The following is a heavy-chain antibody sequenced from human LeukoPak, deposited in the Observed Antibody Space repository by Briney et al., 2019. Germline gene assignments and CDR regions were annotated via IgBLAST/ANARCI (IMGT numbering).Heavy chain of an antibody. CDR1: GFTFSRQS. J-gene: IGHJ5*02. D-gene: IGHD1-26*01. CDR2: ISSSSNYI. Sequence: GGSLRLSCAASGFTFSRQSMNWVRQAPGKGLEWVSSISSSSNYIYYADSVKGRFTISRDNAKNSVYLQMNSLRAEDTAVYYCARTLGGSYSSSRFDPWGQGTLVTVSS. CDR3: ARTLGGSYSSSRFDP. V-gene: IGHV3-21*01.